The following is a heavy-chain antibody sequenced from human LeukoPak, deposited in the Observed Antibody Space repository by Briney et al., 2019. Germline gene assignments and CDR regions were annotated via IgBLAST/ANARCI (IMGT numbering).Heavy chain of an antibody. CDR1: GGSISSYY. D-gene: IGHD5-24*01. CDR2: VHYSGST. Sequence: SETLSLTCTVSGGSISSYYWSWIRQPPGKGLEWIGYVHYSGSTNYNPSLKSRVTISVDTSKNQFSLKLSSVTAADTAVYYCARGWLQLDYWGQGTLVTVSS. V-gene: IGHV4-59*01. J-gene: IGHJ4*02. CDR3: ARGWLQLDY.